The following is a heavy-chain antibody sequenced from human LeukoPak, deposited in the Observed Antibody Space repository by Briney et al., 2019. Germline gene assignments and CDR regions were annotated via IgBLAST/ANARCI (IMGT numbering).Heavy chain of an antibody. CDR1: GGSISSGDYY. Sequence: SQTLSLTCTVSGGSISSGDYYWSWIRQPPGKGLEWIGYIYYSGSTYYNPSLKSRVTISVDTSKNQFSLKLSSVTAADTAVYYCAXXGRXLEXFXXXXGFXYWGQGT. CDR3: AXXGRXLEXFXXXXGFXY. J-gene: IGHJ4*02. D-gene: IGHD3-3*01. V-gene: IGHV4-30-4*08. CDR2: IYYSGST.